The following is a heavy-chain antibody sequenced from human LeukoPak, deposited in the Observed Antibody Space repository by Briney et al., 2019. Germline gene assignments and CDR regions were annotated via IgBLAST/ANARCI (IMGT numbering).Heavy chain of an antibody. J-gene: IGHJ5*02. CDR2: INHSGST. Sequence: PSETLSLTCAVYGGSFSGYYWSWIRQPPGKGLEWIGEINHSGSTNYNPSLKSRVTISVDTSKNQFSLKLSSVTAADTAVYYCASLVVVVAATGWFDPWGQGTFVTVSS. CDR1: GGSFSGYY. CDR3: ASLVVVVAATGWFDP. D-gene: IGHD2-15*01. V-gene: IGHV4-34*01.